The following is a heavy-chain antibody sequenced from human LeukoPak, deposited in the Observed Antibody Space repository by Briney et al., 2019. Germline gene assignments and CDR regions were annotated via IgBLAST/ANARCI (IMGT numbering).Heavy chain of an antibody. CDR2: INHSGST. CDR1: GGSFSGYY. CDR3: ARGITIFGVVPLADI. J-gene: IGHJ3*02. D-gene: IGHD3-3*01. Sequence: SETLSLTCAVYGGSFSGYYWSWVRQPPGKGLEWIGEINHSGSTNYNPSLKSRVTISVDTSKNQFSLKLSSVTAADTAVYYCARGITIFGVVPLADIWGQGTMVTVSS. V-gene: IGHV4-34*01.